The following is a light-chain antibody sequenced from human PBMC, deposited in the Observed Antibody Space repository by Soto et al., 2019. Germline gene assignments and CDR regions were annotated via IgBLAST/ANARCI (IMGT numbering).Light chain of an antibody. Sequence: EIVLTQSPGTLSLSPGEGATLSCRASQSVSSSYLAWYQQKPGQAPTLLIYGASNRAAGIPDRFSGSGSVTDFTLTISRREAEDVAVYYCQQYAGTSRTFGQGTKVEIK. CDR2: GAS. J-gene: IGKJ1*01. CDR1: QSVSSSY. CDR3: QQYAGTSRT. V-gene: IGKV3-20*01.